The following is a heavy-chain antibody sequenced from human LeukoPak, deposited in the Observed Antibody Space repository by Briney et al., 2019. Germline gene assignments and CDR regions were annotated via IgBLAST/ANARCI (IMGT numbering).Heavy chain of an antibody. CDR1: GGTFSSYA. D-gene: IGHD1-26*01. CDR3: ARSRYSGSYFYYFDY. Sequence: ASVKVSCKASGGTFSSYAISWVRQAPGQGLEWMGGIIPIFGTANYAQKFQGGVTITADESTSTAYMELSSLRSEDTAVYYCARSRYSGSYFYYFDYWGQGTLVTVSS. V-gene: IGHV1-69*13. CDR2: IIPIFGTA. J-gene: IGHJ4*02.